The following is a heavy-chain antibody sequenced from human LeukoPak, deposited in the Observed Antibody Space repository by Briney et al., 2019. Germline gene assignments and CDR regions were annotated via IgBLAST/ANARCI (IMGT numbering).Heavy chain of an antibody. D-gene: IGHD6-6*01. CDR3: AREYSSSSQYNWFDP. Sequence: SETLSLTCAVYGGSFSGHYWSWIRQPPGKGLEWIGEINHSGSTNYNPSLKSRVTISVDTSKNQFSLKLSSVTAADTAVYYCAREYSSSSQYNWFDPWGQGTLVTVSS. CDR1: GGSFSGHY. J-gene: IGHJ5*02. V-gene: IGHV4-34*01. CDR2: INHSGST.